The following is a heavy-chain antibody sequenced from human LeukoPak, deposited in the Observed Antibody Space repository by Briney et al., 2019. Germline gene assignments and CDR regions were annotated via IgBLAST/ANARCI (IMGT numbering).Heavy chain of an antibody. D-gene: IGHD3-10*01. Sequence: SETLSLTCTVSGGSISGDFWTWIRQPPGKTLEWIGYSGSTSYNPSLKSRVTISLDTSKNQFSLTLSSVTAADTAVYYCTRASRHYYPSGRNLTPWPAGMDVWGHGTTVTVS. V-gene: IGHV4-59*01. CDR3: TRASRHYYPSGRNLTPWPAGMDV. CDR2: SGST. CDR1: GGSISGDF. J-gene: IGHJ6*02.